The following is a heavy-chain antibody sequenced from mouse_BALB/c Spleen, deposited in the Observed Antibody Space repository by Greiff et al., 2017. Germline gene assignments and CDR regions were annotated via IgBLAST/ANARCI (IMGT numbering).Heavy chain of an antibody. CDR2: ISSGSSTI. D-gene: IGHD2-1*01. CDR1: GFTFSSFG. CDR3: ARDGNYVYYAMDY. V-gene: IGHV5-17*02. J-gene: IGHJ4*01. Sequence: EVKVVESGGGLVQPGGSRKLSCAASGFTFSSFGMHWVRQAPEKGLEWVAYISSGSSTIYYADTVKGRFTISRDNPKNTLFLQMTSLRSEDTAMYYCARDGNYVYYAMDYWGQGTSVTVSS.